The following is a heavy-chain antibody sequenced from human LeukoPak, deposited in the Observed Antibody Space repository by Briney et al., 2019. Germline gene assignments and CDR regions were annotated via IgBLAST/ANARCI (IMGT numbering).Heavy chain of an antibody. CDR2: INHSGGT. D-gene: IGHD3-22*01. J-gene: IGHJ4*02. CDR3: ARPAYYYDSSGYLGPEDH. Sequence: SETLSLTCAVYGGSFSGYYWSWIRQPPGKGREWFGEINHSGGTNYNPSLKSRVTISVDTSKNQFSLKLSSVTAADTAVYYCARPAYYYDSSGYLGPEDHWGQGTLVTVSS. CDR1: GGSFSGYY. V-gene: IGHV4-34*01.